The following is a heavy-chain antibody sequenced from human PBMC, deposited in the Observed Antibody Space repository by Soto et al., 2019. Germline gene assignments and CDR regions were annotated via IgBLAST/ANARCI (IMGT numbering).Heavy chain of an antibody. Sequence: SETLSLTCTVSGGSISSSSYYWGWIRQPPGKGLEWIGSIYYSGSTYYNPSLKSRVTISVDTSKNQFSLKLSSVTAADTAVYYCARSEDYGDYFNWFDPWGQGTLVTVSS. J-gene: IGHJ5*02. CDR3: ARSEDYGDYFNWFDP. CDR1: GGSISSSSYY. V-gene: IGHV4-39*01. CDR2: IYYSGST. D-gene: IGHD4-17*01.